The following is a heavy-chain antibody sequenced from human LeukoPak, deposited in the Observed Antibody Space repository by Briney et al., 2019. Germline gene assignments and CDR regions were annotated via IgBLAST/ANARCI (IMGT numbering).Heavy chain of an antibody. J-gene: IGHJ4*02. V-gene: IGHV3-21*04. CDR2: ISSSSSYI. Sequence: TVGSLSLSFAASGFTFSSYSMNWVRQAPGKGLEWVSSISSSSSYIYYADSVKGRFTISRDNSKNTLYLQMNSLRAEDTAVYYCAKEVVPAAITYFDYWGQGTLVTVSS. CDR1: GFTFSSYS. CDR3: AKEVVPAAITYFDY. D-gene: IGHD2-2*01.